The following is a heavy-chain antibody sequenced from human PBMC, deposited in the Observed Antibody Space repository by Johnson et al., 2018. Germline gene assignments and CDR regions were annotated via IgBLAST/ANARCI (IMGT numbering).Heavy chain of an antibody. CDR3: AREEDGITGSDY. Sequence: QVQLVQSGTEVKKPGSSXKVSCKASGGTFSSHSINWVRQAPGQGLEWMGRIIPILRITNYAQKFQGRVTITADKATSTAYMELSSLRSEDTAVYFCAREEDGITGSDYWGQGTLVTVSS. D-gene: IGHD2-8*02. J-gene: IGHJ4*02. V-gene: IGHV1-69*08. CDR2: IIPILRIT. CDR1: GGTFSSHS.